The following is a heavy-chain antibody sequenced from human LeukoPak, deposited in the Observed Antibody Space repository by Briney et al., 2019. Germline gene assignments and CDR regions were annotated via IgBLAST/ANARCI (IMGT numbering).Heavy chain of an antibody. J-gene: IGHJ3*02. V-gene: IGHV4-59*01. CDR3: ARDPGYYYDSSGYYYSAFDI. Sequence: PSETLSLTCTVSGGSISSYYWSWIRQPPGKGLEWIGYIYYSGSTNYNPSLKSRVTISVDTSKNQFSLKLSSVTAADTAVYYCARDPGYYYDSSGYYYSAFDIWGQGTMVTVSS. D-gene: IGHD3-22*01. CDR1: GGSISSYY. CDR2: IYYSGST.